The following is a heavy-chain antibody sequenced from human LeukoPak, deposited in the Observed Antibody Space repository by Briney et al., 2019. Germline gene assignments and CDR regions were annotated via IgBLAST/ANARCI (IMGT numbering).Heavy chain of an antibody. CDR1: GFTFSSYA. D-gene: IGHD4-23*01. CDR2: ISGSGGNT. J-gene: IGHJ3*02. V-gene: IGHV3-23*01. Sequence: GGSLRLSCAASGFTFSSYAMSWVRQAPGKGLEWVSAISGSGGNTYYADSVKGRFTISRDNSKNTLYLQMNSLRAEDTAVYYCAGGNRRMVDAFDIWGQGTMVTVSS. CDR3: AGGNRRMVDAFDI.